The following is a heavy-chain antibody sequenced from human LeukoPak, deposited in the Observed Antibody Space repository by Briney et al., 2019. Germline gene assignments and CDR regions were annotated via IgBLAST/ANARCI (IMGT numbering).Heavy chain of an antibody. J-gene: IGHJ6*02. CDR1: GFTFSSYS. Sequence: GGSLRLSCAASGFTFSSYSMNWVRQAPGKGLEWVSYITSGSSAKYYADSVKGRFTISRDNAKNSLYLQMNSLRAEDTAVYYCARLRSYGYYYDGMDVWGQGTTVTVSS. CDR3: ARLRSYGYYYDGMDV. CDR2: ITSGSSAK. V-gene: IGHV3-48*04. D-gene: IGHD3-16*01.